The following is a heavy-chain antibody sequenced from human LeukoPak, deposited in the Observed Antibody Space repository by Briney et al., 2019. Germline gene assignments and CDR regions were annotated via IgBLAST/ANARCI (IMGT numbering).Heavy chain of an antibody. D-gene: IGHD6-13*01. CDR3: ARGLRSSSWENLNY. V-gene: IGHV1-69*06. Sequence: ASVEVSCKASGGTFSSYAMSWVRQAPGQGLEWMGGIIPIFGTANYAQKFQGRVTITADTSKSTAYMELSSLRSEDTAVYYCARGLRSSSWENLNYWGQGTLVTVSS. J-gene: IGHJ4*02. CDR2: IIPIFGTA. CDR1: GGTFSSYA.